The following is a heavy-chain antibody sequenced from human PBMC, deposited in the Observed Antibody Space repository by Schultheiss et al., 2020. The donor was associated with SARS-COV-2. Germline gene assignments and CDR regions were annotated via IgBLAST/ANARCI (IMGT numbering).Heavy chain of an antibody. V-gene: IGHV3-15*01. D-gene: IGHD3-22*01. J-gene: IGHJ4*02. CDR1: GFTFSSYG. Sequence: GGSLRLSCAASGFTFSSYGMHWVRQAPGKGLEWVGRIKSKTDGGTTDYAAPVKGRFTISRDDSKNTLYLQMNSLKTEDTAVYYCTTDSSGYQVDYWGQGTLVTVSS. CDR3: TTDSSGYQVDY. CDR2: IKSKTDGGTT.